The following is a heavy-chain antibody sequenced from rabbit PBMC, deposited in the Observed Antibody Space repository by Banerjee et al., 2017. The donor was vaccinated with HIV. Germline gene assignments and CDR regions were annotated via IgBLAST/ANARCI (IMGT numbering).Heavy chain of an antibody. J-gene: IGHJ4*01. CDR1: GFSFSSAYY. CDR3: ARSYAVYGYASKL. V-gene: IGHV1S40*01. D-gene: IGHD6-1*01. CDR2: IDTGSSGST. Sequence: QSLEESGGDLVKPGTSLTLTCTASGFSFSSAYYMCWVRQAPGKGLEWIGCIDTGSSGSTYYASWAKGRFTISKTSSTTVTLQGTSLTAADTATYFCARSYAVYGYASKLWGQGTLVTVS.